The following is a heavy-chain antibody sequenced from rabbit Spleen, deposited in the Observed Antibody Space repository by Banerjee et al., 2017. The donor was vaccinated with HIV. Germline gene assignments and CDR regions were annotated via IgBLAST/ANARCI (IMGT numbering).Heavy chain of an antibody. J-gene: IGHJ4*01. CDR1: GVSFSDRDV. Sequence: QEQLEESGGGLVKPEGSLTLTCKASGVSFSDRDVMCWVRQAPGKGLEWIACINAATAKPVYATWAKGRFTISRTSSTTVTLQMTSLTAADTATYFCARGYAGWNFYLWGPGTLVTVS. CDR3: ARGYAGWNFYL. D-gene: IGHD4-2*01. V-gene: IGHV1S45*01. CDR2: INAATAKP.